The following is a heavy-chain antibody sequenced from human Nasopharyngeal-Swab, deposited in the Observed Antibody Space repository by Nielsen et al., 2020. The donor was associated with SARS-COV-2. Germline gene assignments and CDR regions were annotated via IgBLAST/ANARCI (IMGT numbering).Heavy chain of an antibody. D-gene: IGHD3-22*01. CDR2: IYSGGST. V-gene: IGHV3-66*01. CDR3: ARGYYDSLR. J-gene: IGHJ4*02. Sequence: WIRQPPGKGLEWVSVIYSGGSTYYADSVKGRSTISRDNSKNTLYLQMNSLRAEDTAVYYCARGYYDSLRWGQGTLVTVSS.